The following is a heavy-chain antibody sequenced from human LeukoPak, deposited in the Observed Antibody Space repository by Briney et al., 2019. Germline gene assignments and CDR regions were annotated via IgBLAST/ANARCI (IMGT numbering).Heavy chain of an antibody. CDR3: TSHMITFGGVIAANDH. Sequence: GGSLRLSCAASGFTFSGSAMHWVRQASGKGLEWVGRIRSKANSYATAYAASVKGRFTISRDDSKNTAYLQMDSLKTEDTAVYYCTSHMITFGGVIAANDHWGQGTLVTVSS. J-gene: IGHJ5*02. V-gene: IGHV3-73*01. CDR2: IRSKANSYAT. CDR1: GFTFSGSA. D-gene: IGHD3-16*02.